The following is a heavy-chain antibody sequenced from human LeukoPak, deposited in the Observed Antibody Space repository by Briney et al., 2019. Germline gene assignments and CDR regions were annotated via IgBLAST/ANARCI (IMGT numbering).Heavy chain of an antibody. J-gene: IGHJ4*02. CDR1: GFTFSSYS. V-gene: IGHV3-21*01. CDR3: ARGGGSARFFDY. Sequence: GGSLRLSCAASGFTFSSYSMNWVRQAPGKGLEWVSSISSSSSYIYYADSVKGRFTISRDNAKNSLYLQMNSLRAEDTAVYYCARGGGSARFFDYWGQGTLVTVSS. CDR2: ISSSSSYI. D-gene: IGHD5-12*01.